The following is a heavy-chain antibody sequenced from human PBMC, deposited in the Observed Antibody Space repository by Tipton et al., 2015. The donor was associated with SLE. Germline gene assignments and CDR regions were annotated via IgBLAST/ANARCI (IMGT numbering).Heavy chain of an antibody. J-gene: IGHJ4*02. CDR2: ISYDGSNK. V-gene: IGHV3-30*04. CDR3: ARDGPLTGGPRGYFDY. Sequence: SLRLSCAASGFTFSSYAMHWVRQAPGKGLEWVAVISYDGSNKYYANSVKGRFTISRDKSKKTLYLQMNSLRAEDTAVYYCARDGPLTGGPRGYFDYWGQGTLVTGSS. D-gene: IGHD7-27*01. CDR1: GFTFSSYA.